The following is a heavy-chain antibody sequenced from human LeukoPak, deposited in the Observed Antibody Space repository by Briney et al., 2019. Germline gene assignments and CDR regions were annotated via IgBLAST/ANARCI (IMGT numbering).Heavy chain of an antibody. J-gene: IGHJ4*02. CDR1: GFTFSDYW. CDR2: IYSGGST. CDR3: ATYGSGSGYFDY. Sequence: PGGSLRLSCAASGFTFSDYWMSWVRQAPGKGLEWVSVIYSGGSTYYADSVKGRFTISRDNSKNTLYLQMNSLRAEDTAVYYCATYGSGSGYFDYWGQGTLVTVSS. D-gene: IGHD3-10*01. V-gene: IGHV3-66*01.